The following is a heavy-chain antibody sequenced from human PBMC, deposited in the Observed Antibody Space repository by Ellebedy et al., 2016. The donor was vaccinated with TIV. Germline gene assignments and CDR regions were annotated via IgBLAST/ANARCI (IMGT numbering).Heavy chain of an antibody. CDR1: GGSISGYY. CDR3: AATYYYGSGGGMDV. J-gene: IGHJ6*02. Sequence: SETLSLXXTVSGGSISGYYRSWIRQPPGKGLEWIGEINHSGSTNYNPSPKSRVTISVDTSKNQFPLKLSSVTAADTAVYYCAATYYYGSGGGMDVWGQGTTVTVSS. CDR2: INHSGST. V-gene: IGHV4-34*01. D-gene: IGHD3-10*01.